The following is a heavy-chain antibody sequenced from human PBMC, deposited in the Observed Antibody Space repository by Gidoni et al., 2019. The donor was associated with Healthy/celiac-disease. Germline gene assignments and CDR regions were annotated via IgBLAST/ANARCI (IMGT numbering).Heavy chain of an antibody. D-gene: IGHD5-18*01. CDR2: IYYSGST. CDR3: ARPEIQPGAFDI. CDR1: GGSISSSSYY. Sequence: QLQLQESGPGLVKPSETLSLTCTVSGGSISSSSYYWGWIRQPPGKGLEWIGSIYYSGSTYYNPSLKSRVTISVDTSKNQFSLKLSSVTAADTAVYYCARPEIQPGAFDIWGQGTMVTVSS. J-gene: IGHJ3*02. V-gene: IGHV4-39*01.